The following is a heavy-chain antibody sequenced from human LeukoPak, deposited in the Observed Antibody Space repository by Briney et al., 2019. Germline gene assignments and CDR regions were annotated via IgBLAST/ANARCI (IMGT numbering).Heavy chain of an antibody. J-gene: IGHJ4*02. CDR2: IYYSGST. Sequence: SETLSLTCTGSGGSISSYYWSWIRQPPGKGLEWIGYIYYSGSTNYNPSLKSRVTISVDTSKNQFSLKLSSVTAADAAVYYCARDGPPGSSTGLDYWGQGTLVTVSS. CDR3: ARDGPPGSSTGLDY. CDR1: GGSISSYY. D-gene: IGHD1-14*01. V-gene: IGHV4-59*01.